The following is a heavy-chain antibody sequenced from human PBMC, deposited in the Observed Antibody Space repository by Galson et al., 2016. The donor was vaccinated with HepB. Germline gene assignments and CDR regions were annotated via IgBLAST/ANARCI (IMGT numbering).Heavy chain of an antibody. CDR1: GGTFSNYL. V-gene: IGHV1-69*13. J-gene: IGHJ4*02. Sequence: SVKVSCKASGGTFSNYLISWVRQAPGQGLEWMGGIIPIFGAAHYAQKFQVRVTITADEFTSTAYMALSSLSSEDTAVYYCARETGDGMASDYWGQGTLVIVSS. D-gene: IGHD1-14*01. CDR2: IIPIFGAA. CDR3: ARETGDGMASDY.